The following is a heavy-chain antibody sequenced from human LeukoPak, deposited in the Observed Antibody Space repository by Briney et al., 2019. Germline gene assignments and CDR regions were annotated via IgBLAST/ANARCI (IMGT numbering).Heavy chain of an antibody. Sequence: SETLSLTCTVSGGSISSGDYYWSWIRQPPGKGLEWIVYIYYSGSTYYNPSLKSRVTISVDTSKNQFSLKLSSGTAADTAVYYCARGLHSVVVPAAIWFDPWGQGTLVTVSS. D-gene: IGHD2-2*01. V-gene: IGHV4-30-4*01. CDR2: IYYSGST. J-gene: IGHJ5*02. CDR1: GGSISSGDYY. CDR3: ARGLHSVVVPAAIWFDP.